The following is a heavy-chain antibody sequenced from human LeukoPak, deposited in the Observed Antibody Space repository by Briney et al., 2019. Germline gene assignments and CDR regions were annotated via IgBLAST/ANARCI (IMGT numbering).Heavy chain of an antibody. CDR3: AKAHYYDSSGPVGY. J-gene: IGHJ4*02. D-gene: IGHD3-22*01. CDR2: ISGSGGSI. Sequence: PGGSLRLSCAASGFTFSSYAMSWVRQAPGTGLKWVSAISGSGGSIYYADSVKGGFTISRYNSKNTLYLQMNRLRDEDTAVYYCAKAHYYDSSGPVGYWGQGTLVTVSS. V-gene: IGHV3-23*01. CDR1: GFTFSSYA.